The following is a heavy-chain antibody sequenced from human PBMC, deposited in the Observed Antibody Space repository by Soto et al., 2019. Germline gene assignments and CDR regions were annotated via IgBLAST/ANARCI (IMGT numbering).Heavy chain of an antibody. CDR2: MNPNSGNT. Sequence: ASVKVSCKASGYTFTSYDINWGRQATGQGLEWMGWMNPNSGNTGYAQKFQGRVTMTRNTSISTAYMELSSLRSEDTAVYYCARSRDSSSWNWFDPWGQGTLVTVSS. D-gene: IGHD6-13*01. CDR1: GYTFTSYD. J-gene: IGHJ5*02. CDR3: ARSRDSSSWNWFDP. V-gene: IGHV1-8*01.